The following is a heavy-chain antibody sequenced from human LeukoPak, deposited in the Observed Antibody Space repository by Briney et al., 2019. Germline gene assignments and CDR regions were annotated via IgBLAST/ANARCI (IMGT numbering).Heavy chain of an antibody. V-gene: IGHV1-8*01. CDR2: MNPNSGNT. Sequence: EASVKVSCKASGYTFTSYDINWVRLATGQGLEWMGWMNPNSGNTGYAQKFQGRVTMTRNTSISTAYMELSSLRSEDTAVYYCAIDEYYYDSSGYYYGEDYWGQGTLVTVSS. CDR1: GYTFTSYD. D-gene: IGHD3-22*01. CDR3: AIDEYYYDSSGYYYGEDY. J-gene: IGHJ4*02.